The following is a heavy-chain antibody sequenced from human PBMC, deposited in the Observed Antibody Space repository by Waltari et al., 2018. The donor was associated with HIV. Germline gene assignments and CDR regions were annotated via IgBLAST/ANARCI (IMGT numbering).Heavy chain of an antibody. J-gene: IGHJ5*02. V-gene: IGHV4-59*01. D-gene: IGHD3-22*01. Sequence: QVQLQESGPGLVKPSETLSLTCTVSGGSISNYYWNWIRQSPGKGLEWIGHIYNSGSTNDNPSLKSRVSISVDTSKNQFFLNLKSVTAADTAVYYCAKDASGTYFNWFDPWGQGILVTVSS. CDR3: AKDASGTYFNWFDP. CDR2: IYNSGST. CDR1: GGSISNYY.